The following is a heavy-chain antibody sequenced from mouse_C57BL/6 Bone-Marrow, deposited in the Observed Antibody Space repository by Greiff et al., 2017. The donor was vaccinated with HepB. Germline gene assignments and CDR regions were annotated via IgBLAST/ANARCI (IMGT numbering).Heavy chain of an antibody. CDR1: GYTFTSYW. CDR3: ASLYSNYDYYAMDY. D-gene: IGHD2-5*01. Sequence: VQLQQPGAELVKPGASVKLSCKASGYTFTSYWMHWVKQRPGQGLEWIGMIHPNSGSTNYNEKFKSKATLTVDKSSSTAYMQLSSLTSEDSAVYYCASLYSNYDYYAMDYWGQGTSVTVS. V-gene: IGHV1-64*01. J-gene: IGHJ4*01. CDR2: IHPNSGST.